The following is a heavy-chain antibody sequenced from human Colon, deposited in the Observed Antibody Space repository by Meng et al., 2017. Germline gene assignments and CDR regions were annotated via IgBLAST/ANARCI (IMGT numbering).Heavy chain of an antibody. CDR2: IFPADSDT. D-gene: IGHD4/OR15-4a*01. J-gene: IGHJ4*02. V-gene: IGHV5-51*01. CDR3: ARLRDYGDDRAFDY. CDR1: GYSFSSYW. Sequence: GGSLRLSCKGSGYSFSSYWIGWVRQMPGKGPEWMGNIFPADSDTRYSPSFQGQVTISVDKSISTAYLQWSSLEASDSAIYYCARLRDYGDDRAFDYWGPGTLVTVSS.